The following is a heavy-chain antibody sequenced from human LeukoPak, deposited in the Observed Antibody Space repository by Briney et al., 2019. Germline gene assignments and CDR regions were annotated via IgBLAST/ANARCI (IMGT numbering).Heavy chain of an antibody. CDR3: ARVGDWNDLVY. Sequence: SETLSLTCTVSGGSISPYYWSWIRQTPGKGLEWIGYILYSGTTTNYTPSLKSRVTISVDTSKNQFSLKLSSVTAADTAVYYCARVGDWNDLVYWGQGTLVTVSS. CDR1: GGSISPYY. V-gene: IGHV4-59*01. J-gene: IGHJ4*02. CDR2: ILYSGTTT. D-gene: IGHD1-1*01.